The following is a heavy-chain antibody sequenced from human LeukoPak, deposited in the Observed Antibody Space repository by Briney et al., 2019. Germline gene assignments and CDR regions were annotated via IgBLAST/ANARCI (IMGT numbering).Heavy chain of an antibody. Sequence: PGGSLRLSCAASGFTFSSYEMNWVRQAPGKGLEWLSYISSSGSTIYYADSVKGRFTISRDNAKTSLYLQMNSLRADDTAVYYCAREGYDSSGYYVSPWGQGTLVTVSS. V-gene: IGHV3-48*03. J-gene: IGHJ5*02. CDR2: ISSSGSTI. D-gene: IGHD3-22*01. CDR3: AREGYDSSGYYVSP. CDR1: GFTFSSYE.